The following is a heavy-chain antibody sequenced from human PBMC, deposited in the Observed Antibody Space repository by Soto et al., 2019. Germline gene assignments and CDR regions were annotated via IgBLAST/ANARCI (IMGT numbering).Heavy chain of an antibody. CDR1: GYSFTNYW. J-gene: IGHJ5*02. D-gene: IGHD6-13*01. CDR3: ARHNRYSSTWFEGWFDP. V-gene: IGHV5-51*01. Sequence: GESLKISCQGSGYSFTNYWVGWVRQIPGRGLEWMGIIHPGDSDTRYSPFFQGQVTISADKSISTAYLQWSSLKALDTAMYYCARHNRYSSTWFEGWFDPWGQGTLVTVSS. CDR2: IHPGDSDT.